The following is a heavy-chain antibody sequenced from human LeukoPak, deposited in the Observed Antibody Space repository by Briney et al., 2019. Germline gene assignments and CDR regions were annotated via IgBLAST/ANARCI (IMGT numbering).Heavy chain of an antibody. D-gene: IGHD1-26*01. V-gene: IGHV4-39*02. CDR3: ARDPGSELRKSYFHY. CDR1: GGSISNSPYY. Sequence: SETLSLTCTVSGGSISNSPYYWGWVRQPPGTGLEGIGSIYYSGNTYYNPSLKRRVTISVDTSKNQFSLQLSSVTAADTAVYYCARDPGSELRKSYFHYWGQGTLVTVSS. CDR2: IYYSGNT. J-gene: IGHJ4*02.